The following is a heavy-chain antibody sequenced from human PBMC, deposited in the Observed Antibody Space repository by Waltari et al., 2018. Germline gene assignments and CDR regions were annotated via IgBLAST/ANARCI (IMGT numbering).Heavy chain of an antibody. CDR3: ARLTYYYYMDV. J-gene: IGHJ6*03. Sequence: QVQLQESGPGLVKPSQTLSLACTVSGGSIGSGNSHWSWIRQPAGKGLEWIGRIYNSGSTNYNPSLKSRVTISLDMSKNQFSLNLSSVAATDTAVYYCARLTYYYYMDVWGKGTTVTVSS. D-gene: IGHD7-27*01. V-gene: IGHV4-61*02. CDR2: IYNSGST. CDR1: GGSIGSGNSH.